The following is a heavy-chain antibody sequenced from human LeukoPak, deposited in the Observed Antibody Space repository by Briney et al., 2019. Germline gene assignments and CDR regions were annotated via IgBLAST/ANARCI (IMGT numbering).Heavy chain of an antibody. D-gene: IGHD3-10*01. CDR3: ARQWMVRGVDDAFDI. CDR1: GGSFSGYY. J-gene: IGHJ3*02. V-gene: IGHV4-34*01. Sequence: SETLSLTCAVYGGSFSGYYWSWIRQPPGKGLEWIGEINHSGSTNYNPSLKSRVTISVDTSKNQFSLKLSSVTAADTAVYYCARQWMVRGVDDAFDIWGQGTMVTVSS. CDR2: INHSGST.